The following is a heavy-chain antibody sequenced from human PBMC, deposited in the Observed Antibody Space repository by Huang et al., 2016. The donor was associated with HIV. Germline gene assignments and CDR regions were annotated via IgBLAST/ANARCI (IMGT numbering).Heavy chain of an antibody. V-gene: IGHV4-39*01. D-gene: IGHD3-10*01. Sequence: QLQLQESGPGLVKPSETLSLTCTVSGGSIRSDNYYWGWIRQPPGKGLEWIGSIYYSGSPYYNPSLKSRVTITVDTSKNQFSLKMRSVTAADTAVYYCARLPGSITMIRGVITDPYWGQGTLVTVSS. CDR3: ARLPGSITMIRGVITDPY. CDR1: GGSIRSDNYY. CDR2: IYYSGSP. J-gene: IGHJ4*02.